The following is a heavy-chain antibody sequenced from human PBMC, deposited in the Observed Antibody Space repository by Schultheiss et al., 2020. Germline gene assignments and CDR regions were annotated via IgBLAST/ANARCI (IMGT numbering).Heavy chain of an antibody. CDR2: ISYDGSNK. J-gene: IGHJ4*02. V-gene: IGHV3-30*18. Sequence: GGSLRLSCAASGFTFSSYGMHWVRQAPGKGLEWVAVISYDGSNKYYADSVKGRFTISRDNSKNTLYLQMNSLRAEDTAVYYCAKGGYSSSWYLYWDQGTLVTVSS. CDR3: AKGGYSSSWYLY. D-gene: IGHD6-13*01. CDR1: GFTFSSYG.